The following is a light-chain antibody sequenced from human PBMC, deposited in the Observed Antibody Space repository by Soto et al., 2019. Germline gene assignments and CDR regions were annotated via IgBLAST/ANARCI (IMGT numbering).Light chain of an antibody. CDR1: QSVSSK. CDR2: TAS. CDR3: QQYGKSAMFT. J-gene: IGKJ2*01. V-gene: IGKV3-15*01. Sequence: EIVMTQSPGTLSVSPGERVTLSCRASQSVSSKVAWYQQKPGQAPRLLIFTASLRATGVPARFSGSGSGTEFTLTISRLEPEDFAVYYCQQYGKSAMFTFGQGTKLEIK.